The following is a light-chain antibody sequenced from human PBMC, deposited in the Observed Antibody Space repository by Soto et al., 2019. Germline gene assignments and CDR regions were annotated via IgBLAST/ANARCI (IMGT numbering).Light chain of an antibody. V-gene: IGKV3-20*01. J-gene: IGKJ5*01. CDR2: GAS. CDR1: QSVGSNY. CDR3: QQYGTSALIT. Sequence: VLTQSPGTLSLSPGERATLSCRASQSVGSNYLAWYQQKPGQAPRLLIYGASSRATGIPDRFSGSGSGTDFTLTISRLEPEYVAVYYCQQYGTSALITFGQGTRLEIK.